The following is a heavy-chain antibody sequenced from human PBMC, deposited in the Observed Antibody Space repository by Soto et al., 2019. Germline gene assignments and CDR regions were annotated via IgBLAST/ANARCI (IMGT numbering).Heavy chain of an antibody. D-gene: IGHD2-15*01. CDR3: AVVNSSPPYYYCYGRDV. V-gene: IGHV1-18*01. J-gene: IGHJ6*02. CDR2: ISAYNGNT. CDR1: GYTFPSYG. Sequence: QVQLVQSGAEVKKPGASVKVSCKASGYTFPSYGISWVRQAPGQGLEWMGWISAYNGNTNYAQKLQGRVTMTTDTSTSTAYMEPRSLRSDDTAVYSCAVVNSSPPYYYCYGRDVWGQGTTVTVSS.